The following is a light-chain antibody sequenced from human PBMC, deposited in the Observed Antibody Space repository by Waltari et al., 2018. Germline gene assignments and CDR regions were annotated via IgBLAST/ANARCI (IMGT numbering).Light chain of an antibody. CDR1: QSVRGS. CDR3: QHYDTQPLT. V-gene: IGKV3-15*01. J-gene: IGKJ4*01. Sequence: EIVLTQSPANLSVSPGQGAPLSCRASQSVRGSLAGYQQRPGQAPRLLIFGASTRATGIPARFSGSGSGTEFTLTITSLQSEDCAVYFCQHYDTQPLTFGGGTNVEI. CDR2: GAS.